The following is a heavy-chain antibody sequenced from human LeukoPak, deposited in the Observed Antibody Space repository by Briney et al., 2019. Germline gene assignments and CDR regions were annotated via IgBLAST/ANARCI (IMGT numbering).Heavy chain of an antibody. V-gene: IGHV1-18*01. CDR2: IIAYNGNT. Sequence: ASVKVSCKASGYTFTSYGISWVRQAPGQGLEWMGWIIAYNGNTNYAQKLQGRVTMTTETSTSTAYMELRSLRSDDTAVYYCAREVDTGMVKYYYGMDVWGQGTRSPSP. CDR3: AREVDTGMVKYYYGMDV. J-gene: IGHJ6*02. CDR1: GYTFTSYG. D-gene: IGHD5-18*01.